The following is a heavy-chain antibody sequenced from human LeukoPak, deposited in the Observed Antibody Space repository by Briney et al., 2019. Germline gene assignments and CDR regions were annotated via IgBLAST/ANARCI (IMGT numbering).Heavy chain of an antibody. CDR3: ARYCRSTSCYTFKDY. Sequence: ASVKVSCKASGGTFSSYTISWVRQAPGQGLEWMRRIIPILGIANYAQKFQGRVTITADKSTSTAYMELSSLRSEDTAVYYCARYCRSTSCYTFKDYWGQGTLVTASS. CDR1: GGTFSSYT. CDR2: IIPILGIA. J-gene: IGHJ4*02. D-gene: IGHD2-2*02. V-gene: IGHV1-69*02.